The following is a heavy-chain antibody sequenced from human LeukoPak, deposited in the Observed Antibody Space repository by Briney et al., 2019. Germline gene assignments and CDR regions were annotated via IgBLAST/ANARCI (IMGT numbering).Heavy chain of an antibody. D-gene: IGHD2-15*01. CDR2: ISSNGGST. CDR1: GFTFSSYA. V-gene: IGHV3-64*01. J-gene: IGHJ4*02. Sequence: GGSLRLSCAASGFTFSSYAMHWVRQSPGKGLEYVSAISSNGGSTYYASSVKGRFTISRDNSKNTLYLQMGSLRAEDMAVYYCTTSVVAATLFDYWGQGTLVTVSS. CDR3: TTSVVAATLFDY.